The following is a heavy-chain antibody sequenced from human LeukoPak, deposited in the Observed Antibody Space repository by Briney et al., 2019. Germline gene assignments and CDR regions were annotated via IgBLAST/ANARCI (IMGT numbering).Heavy chain of an antibody. CDR3: ARDPRLGYSSAGFDY. Sequence: SETLSLTCIVSGGSISSSHYYWGWIRQSPGKGLEWVGSIYYSGSTYSNPSLKSRVTISLDTSKNQFSLRLTSVTAADTAVYYCARDPRLGYSSAGFDYWGQGTLVTASS. CDR2: IYYSGST. CDR1: GGSISSSHYY. D-gene: IGHD6-25*01. J-gene: IGHJ4*02. V-gene: IGHV4-39*07.